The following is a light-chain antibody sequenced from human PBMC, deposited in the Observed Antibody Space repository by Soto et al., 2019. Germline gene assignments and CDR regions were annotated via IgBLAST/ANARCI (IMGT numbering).Light chain of an antibody. CDR1: QRVSSGY. J-gene: IGKJ5*01. Sequence: EIVLTQSPGTLSLSPGERATLSCRASQRVSSGYLAWYQQKPGQAPRLLIDGASSRATGVPDRFSGTGSGTDFTLTISRLEPEDFAVFYCQQYGNSPITFGQGTRLEIK. V-gene: IGKV3-20*01. CDR3: QQYGNSPIT. CDR2: GAS.